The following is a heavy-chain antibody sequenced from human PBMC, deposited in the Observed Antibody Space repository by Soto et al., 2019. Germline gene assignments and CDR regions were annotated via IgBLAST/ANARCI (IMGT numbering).Heavy chain of an antibody. D-gene: IGHD1-7*01. V-gene: IGHV4-31*03. CDR2: IYHTGST. CDR1: GDSISRGCYY. J-gene: IGHJ5*02. CDR3: AGYNWNYYFDP. Sequence: SETLSLTCTVSGDSISRGCYYWSWIRQHPGKGLEWIGNIYHTGSTDFNPSLKSRLTISIDTSKSQFSLNLNSMTAADTAVYYCAGYNWNYYFDPWGQGTLVTVSS.